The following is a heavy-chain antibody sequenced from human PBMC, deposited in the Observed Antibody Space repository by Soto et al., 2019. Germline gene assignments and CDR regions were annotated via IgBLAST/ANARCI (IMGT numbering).Heavy chain of an antibody. J-gene: IGHJ3*02. D-gene: IGHD1-26*01. CDR3: ASARWDLPQRTLAFDI. V-gene: IGHV4-59*01. Sequence: SETLSLTCTVSGGSINSYYWGWIRQPPGKGLEYIGDIYYSGSTDYNPSLKSRVTISIDTSKNQFSLKLSSVTAADTAIYYCASARWDLPQRTLAFDIWGQGTMVTVSS. CDR2: IYYSGST. CDR1: GGSINSYY.